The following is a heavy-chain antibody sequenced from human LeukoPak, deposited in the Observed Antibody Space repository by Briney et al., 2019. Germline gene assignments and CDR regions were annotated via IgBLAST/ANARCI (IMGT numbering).Heavy chain of an antibody. D-gene: IGHD6-19*01. J-gene: IGHJ6*03. CDR1: GFTFSSYA. Sequence: PGGSLRLSCAASGFTFSSYAMHWVRQAPGKGLEWVAVISYDGSNKYYADSVKGRFTISRDNSKNTLYLQMNSLRAEDTAVCYCARSPGLYYYYMDVWGKGTTVTVSS. CDR3: ARSPGLYYYYMDV. CDR2: ISYDGSNK. V-gene: IGHV3-30*04.